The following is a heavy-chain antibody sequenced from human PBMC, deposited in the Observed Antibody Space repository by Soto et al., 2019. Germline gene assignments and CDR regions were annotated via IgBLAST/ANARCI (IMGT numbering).Heavy chain of an antibody. J-gene: IGHJ4*02. CDR1: GGSITRSGYY. CDR3: ALLGAVAAGEDY. D-gene: IGHD6-19*01. CDR2: IYFSGST. V-gene: IGHV4-39*01. Sequence: SETLSLTCTVSGGSITRSGYYWGWIRQPPGKGLEWIEIIYFSGSTYYNPSLKSRVSISVDMSKNQFSLKLRYVTAADTAVYYCALLGAVAAGEDYWGQGTLVTVSS.